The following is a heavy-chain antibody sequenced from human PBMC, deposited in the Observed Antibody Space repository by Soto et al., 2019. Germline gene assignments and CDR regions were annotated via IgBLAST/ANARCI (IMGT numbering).Heavy chain of an antibody. CDR1: GYTFTSYD. V-gene: IGHV1-8*01. Sequence: ASVKVSCKASGYTFTSYDINWVRQATGQGLEWMGWMNPNSGNTGYAQKFQGRVTMTRNTSISTAYMELSSLRSEDTAVYYCAGGFDSGGYYHFWGQGTLVTVSS. CDR3: AGGFDSGGYYHF. D-gene: IGHD3-22*01. CDR2: MNPNSGNT. J-gene: IGHJ4*02.